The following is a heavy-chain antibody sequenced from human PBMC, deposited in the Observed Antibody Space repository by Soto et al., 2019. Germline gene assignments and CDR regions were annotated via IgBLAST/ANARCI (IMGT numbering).Heavy chain of an antibody. CDR2: INPNSGGT. D-gene: IGHD2-2*02. J-gene: IGHJ4*02. CDR1: GYTFTGYY. V-gene: IGHV1-2*02. Sequence: GASVKVSCKASGYTFTGYYMHWVRQAPGQGLEWMGWINPNSGGTNYAQKFQGRVTLTRDTSISTAYMELSRLRSDDTAVHFCAASRGYCSTTNCYKCPFDYWGQGTLVTVSS. CDR3: AASRGYCSTTNCYKCPFDY.